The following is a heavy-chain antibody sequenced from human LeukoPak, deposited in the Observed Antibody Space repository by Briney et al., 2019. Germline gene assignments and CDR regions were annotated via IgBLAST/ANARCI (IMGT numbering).Heavy chain of an antibody. Sequence: ASVKVSCTASGYTFTRYYIHWVRQAPGQGLEWMGIINPSGGSTSNTKKFQDRVTMTRDMSTSTVYMELSSLRSEDTAVYYCARALAAAAGRRAGMMGDWGQGTLVTVSS. D-gene: IGHD6-13*01. V-gene: IGHV1-46*01. CDR2: INPSGGST. CDR3: ARALAAAAGRRAGMMGD. CDR1: GYTFTRYY. J-gene: IGHJ4*02.